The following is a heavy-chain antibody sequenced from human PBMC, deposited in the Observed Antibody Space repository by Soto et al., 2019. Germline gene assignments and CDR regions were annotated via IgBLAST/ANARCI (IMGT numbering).Heavy chain of an antibody. CDR3: ACIAVAGNYFDY. CDR1: GFTFSSYA. D-gene: IGHD6-19*01. J-gene: IGHJ4*02. V-gene: IGHV3-23*01. Sequence: PVGSLRLSCAASGFTFSSYAMSWVRQAPGKGLEWVSAISGSGGSTYYADSVKGRFTISRDNSKNTLYLQMNSLRAEDTAVYYCACIAVAGNYFDYWGQGTLVTVSS. CDR2: ISGSGGST.